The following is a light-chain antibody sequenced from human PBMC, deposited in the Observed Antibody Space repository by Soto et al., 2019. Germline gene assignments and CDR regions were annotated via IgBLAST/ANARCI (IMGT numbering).Light chain of an antibody. CDR3: QQYGSSPRT. V-gene: IGKV3-20*01. CDR2: GTS. Sequence: EIVLTQSPGTLSLPPGERATLSCRASQNVGSRYLAWYQQKPGQAPRLLIYGTSNRATGIPDRFSGSGSGTDFSLTISSLEPGDLAVYYCQQYGSSPRTFGQGTKVDIK. J-gene: IGKJ1*01. CDR1: QNVGSRY.